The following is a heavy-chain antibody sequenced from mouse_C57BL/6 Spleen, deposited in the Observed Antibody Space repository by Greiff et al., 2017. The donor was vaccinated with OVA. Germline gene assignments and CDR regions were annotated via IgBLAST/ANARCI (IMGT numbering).Heavy chain of an antibody. D-gene: IGHD2-4*01. V-gene: IGHV5-17*01. CDR2: ISSGSSTI. J-gene: IGHJ4*01. Sequence: VQLKESGGGLVKPGGSLKLSCAASGFTFSDYGMHWVRQAPEKGLEWVAYISSGSSTIYYADTVKGRFTISRDNAKNTLFLQMTSLRSEDTAMYYCARYDDYDGYYAMDYWGQGTSVTVSS. CDR3: ARYDDYDGYYAMDY. CDR1: GFTFSDYG.